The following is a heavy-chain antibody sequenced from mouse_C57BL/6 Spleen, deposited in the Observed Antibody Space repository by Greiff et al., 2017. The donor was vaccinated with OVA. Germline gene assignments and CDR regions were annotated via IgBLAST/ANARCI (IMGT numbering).Heavy chain of an antibody. V-gene: IGHV6-6*01. CDR3: TRDYYAMDY. Sequence: EVMLVESGGGLVQPGGSMKLSRAASGFTFSDAWMDWVRQSPEKGLEWVAEIRNKANNHATYYAESVKGRFTISRDDSKSSVYLQMNSLRAEDTGIYYCTRDYYAMDYWGQGTSVTVSS. J-gene: IGHJ4*01. CDR1: GFTFSDAW. CDR2: IRNKANNHAT.